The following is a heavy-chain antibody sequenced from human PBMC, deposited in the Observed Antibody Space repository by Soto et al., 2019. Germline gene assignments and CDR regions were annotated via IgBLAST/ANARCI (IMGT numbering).Heavy chain of an antibody. CDR3: ARVVDYGDYPNFDY. CDR1: GFTFSTYS. J-gene: IGHJ4*02. D-gene: IGHD4-17*01. CDR2: ISTSSSYI. V-gene: IGHV3-21*01. Sequence: GGSLRLSCAASGFTFSTYSMNWVRQAPGKGLEWVSSISTSSSYIYYADSVKGRFTISRDNAKNSLYLQMNSLRAEDTAVYYCARVVDYGDYPNFDYWGQGTLVTVSS.